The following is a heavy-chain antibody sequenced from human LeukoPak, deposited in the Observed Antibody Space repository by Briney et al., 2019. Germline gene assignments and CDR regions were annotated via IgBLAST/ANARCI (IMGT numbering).Heavy chain of an antibody. CDR2: ISGSGGST. V-gene: IGHV3-23*01. CDR3: ARDKSLWFGELPDYYYGMDV. J-gene: IGHJ6*02. D-gene: IGHD3-10*01. Sequence: GGSLRLSCAASGFTFSSYAMSWVRQAPGKGLEWVSAISGSGGSTYYADSVKGRFTISRDNAKNSLYLQMNSLRDEDTAVYYCARDKSLWFGELPDYYYGMDVWGQGTTVTVSS. CDR1: GFTFSSYA.